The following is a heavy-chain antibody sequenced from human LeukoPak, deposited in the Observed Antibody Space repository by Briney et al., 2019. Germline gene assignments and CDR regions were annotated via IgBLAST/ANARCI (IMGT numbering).Heavy chain of an antibody. CDR2: IYSGGST. Sequence: GGSLRLSCAASRFTVSSNYMSWVRQAPGKGLEWVSVIYSGGSTYYADSVKGRFTISRDNSKNTLYLQMNSLRAEDTAVYYCARAAITMIVYYYYGMDVWGQGTTVTVSS. V-gene: IGHV3-66*01. J-gene: IGHJ6*02. CDR1: RFTVSSNY. D-gene: IGHD3-22*01. CDR3: ARAAITMIVYYYYGMDV.